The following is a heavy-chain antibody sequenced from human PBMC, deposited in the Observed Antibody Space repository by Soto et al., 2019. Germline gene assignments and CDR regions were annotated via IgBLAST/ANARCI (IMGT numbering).Heavy chain of an antibody. V-gene: IGHV5-51*01. CDR1: GDSFNTNW. D-gene: IGHD1-7*01. CDR2: IYPIDSDT. CDR3: ERVGVTGTTTYYHGMDV. J-gene: IGHJ6*02. Sequence: GEPLEISCQFSGDSFNTNWIAWVRQRPGRGLEWMGIIYPIDSDTRYSPSLQGQVTISVDRSVISAFLQWRSLRASDTAMYYCERVGVTGTTTYYHGMDVWGQRTTVSVSS.